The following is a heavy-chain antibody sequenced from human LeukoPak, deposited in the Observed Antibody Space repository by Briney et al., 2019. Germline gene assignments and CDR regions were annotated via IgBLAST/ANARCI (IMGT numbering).Heavy chain of an antibody. CDR3: AREEALEITMVRGVIYTYYYYYGMDV. J-gene: IGHJ6*02. V-gene: IGHV3-74*01. CDR1: GFTFSSYW. CDR2: INSDGSST. Sequence: AGGSLRLSCAASGFTFSSYWMHWVRQDRGRGLVGVSRINSDGSSTSYADSVKGRFTSSRDNAKNTLYLQMNSLRAEDTAVYYCAREEALEITMVRGVIYTYYYYYGMDVWGQGTTVTVSS. D-gene: IGHD3-10*01.